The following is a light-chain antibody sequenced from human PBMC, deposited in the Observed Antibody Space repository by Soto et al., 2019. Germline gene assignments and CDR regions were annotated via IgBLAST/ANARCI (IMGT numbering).Light chain of an antibody. CDR3: QQSYSTPPWT. CDR2: AAS. V-gene: IGKV1-39*01. J-gene: IGKJ1*01. CDR1: QSISSY. Sequence: DIQMTQSTSSPSASVGDRVTITCRASQSISSYLNWYQQKPGKAPKLLIYAASSLQSGVPSRFSGSGSGTDFTLTISSLQPEDFATYYCQQSYSTPPWTFGQGTKVDIK.